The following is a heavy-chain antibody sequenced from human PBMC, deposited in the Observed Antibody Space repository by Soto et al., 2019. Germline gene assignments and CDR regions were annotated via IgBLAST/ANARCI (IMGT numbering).Heavy chain of an antibody. D-gene: IGHD3-3*01. J-gene: IGHJ6*02. CDR2: TYYRSKWYN. CDR1: GYSVSSNSAA. CDR3: ARGLPYYDFWSGYKGGMDV. V-gene: IGHV6-1*01. Sequence: PSQTLSLTCAISGYSVSSNSAAWNWIRQSPSRGLEWLGRTYYRSKWYNDYAVSVKSRITINPDTSKNQFSLQLNSVTPEDTAVYYCARGLPYYDFWSGYKGGMDVWGQGTTVTVSS.